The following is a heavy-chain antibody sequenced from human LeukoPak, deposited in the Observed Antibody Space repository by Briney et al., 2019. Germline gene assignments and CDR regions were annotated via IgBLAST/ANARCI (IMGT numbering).Heavy chain of an antibody. Sequence: ASVKVSCKASGGTFSSYAISWVRQAPGQGLEWLGRIIPILSIPNYAQKFQGRLTITADKSTSTAYMELSSLRSEDTAVYYCAREYSSGWYYFDSWGQGTLVTVSS. D-gene: IGHD6-19*01. V-gene: IGHV1-69*04. CDR2: IIPILSIP. J-gene: IGHJ4*02. CDR3: AREYSSGWYYFDS. CDR1: GGTFSSYA.